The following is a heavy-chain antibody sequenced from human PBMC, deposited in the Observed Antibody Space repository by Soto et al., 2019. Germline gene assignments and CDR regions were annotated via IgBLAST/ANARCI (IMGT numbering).Heavy chain of an antibody. CDR1: GFTFSSYA. J-gene: IGHJ3*02. CDR2: ISYDGSNK. V-gene: IGHV3-30-3*01. CDR3: ARDLYGGAFDI. D-gene: IGHD3-10*01. Sequence: QVQLVESGGGVVQPGRSLRLSCAASGFTFSSYAMHWVRQAPGKGLEWVAVISYDGSNKYYADSVKGRFTISRDNSKNTLYLQMISLRAEDTAVYYCARDLYGGAFDIWGQGTMVTVSS.